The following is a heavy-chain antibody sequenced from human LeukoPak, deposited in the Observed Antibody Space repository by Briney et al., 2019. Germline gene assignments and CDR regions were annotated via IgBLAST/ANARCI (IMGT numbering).Heavy chain of an antibody. D-gene: IGHD5-24*01. J-gene: IGHJ4*02. CDR3: ARDWSEDGYNFVY. V-gene: IGHV3-53*01. CDR2: IYGGGST. Sequence: PGGSLRLSCEASGFTVSSNYMSWVRQAPGKGLEWVSVIYGGGSTYYADSVKGRFTISRDNAKNSLYLQMNSLRAEDTAVYYCARDWSEDGYNFVYWGQGTLVTVSS. CDR1: GFTVSSNY.